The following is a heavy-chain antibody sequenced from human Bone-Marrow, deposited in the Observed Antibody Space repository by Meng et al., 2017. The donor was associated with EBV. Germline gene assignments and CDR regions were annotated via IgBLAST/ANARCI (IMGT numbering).Heavy chain of an antibody. J-gene: IGHJ2*01. CDR2: INHSGST. Sequence: QGRLQQWGPGLLKPSGPLSFPGASYGGAFSGYYWGWIRQPPGKGLEWIGEINHSGSTNYSPSLKSRVTISVDTSKNQFSLKLSSVTAADTAVYYCARSAKGYFGLWGRGTLVTVSS. CDR3: ARSAKGYFGL. V-gene: IGHV4-34*01. CDR1: GGAFSGYY.